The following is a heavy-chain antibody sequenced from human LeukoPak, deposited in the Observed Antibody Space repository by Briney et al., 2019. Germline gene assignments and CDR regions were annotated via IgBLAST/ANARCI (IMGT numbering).Heavy chain of an antibody. D-gene: IGHD3-10*01. J-gene: IGHJ4*02. CDR3: AKDLHYGSADY. V-gene: IGHV3-74*01. Sequence: GGSLRLSCAASGFTFSNYWMHWVRQDPGKGLVWVSFINPDGSITNYADSVKGRFTISRDNAKNALYLQMNSLRAEDTAVYYCAKDLHYGSADYWGQGTLVTVSS. CDR1: GFTFSNYW. CDR2: INPDGSIT.